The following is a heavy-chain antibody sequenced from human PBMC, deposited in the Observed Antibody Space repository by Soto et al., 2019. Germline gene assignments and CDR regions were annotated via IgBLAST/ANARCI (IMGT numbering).Heavy chain of an antibody. D-gene: IGHD3-22*01. CDR3: ARSGIVVVITYFDY. V-gene: IGHV1-69*13. J-gene: IGHJ4*02. CDR2: IIPIFGTA. Sequence: SVKVSCKASGGTLSSYAISWVRQAPGQGLEWMGGIIPIFGTANYAQKFQGRVTITADESTNTAYMELSSLRSEDTAVYYCARSGIVVVITYFDYWGQGTLVTVPQ. CDR1: GGTLSSYA.